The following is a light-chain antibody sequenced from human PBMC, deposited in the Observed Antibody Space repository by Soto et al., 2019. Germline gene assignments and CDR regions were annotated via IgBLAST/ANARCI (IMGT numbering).Light chain of an antibody. V-gene: IGLV2-8*01. J-gene: IGLJ1*01. CDR3: SSYSGSNNFGV. CDR1: SSDVGAYNY. CDR2: EVS. Sequence: QSALTQPPSASGSPGQSVTISCTGTSSDVGAYNYVSWYQQHPGKAPKLMIYEVSNRPSGVPDRFSGSKSGNTASLTVSGLQAEDEADYYCSSYSGSNNFGVFGTGTKLTVL.